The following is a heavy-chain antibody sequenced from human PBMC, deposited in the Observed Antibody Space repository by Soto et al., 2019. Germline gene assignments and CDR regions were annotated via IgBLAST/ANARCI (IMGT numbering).Heavy chain of an antibody. D-gene: IGHD3-10*02. CDR3: ATRTKWSGYYYYGMDV. V-gene: IGHV1-24*01. J-gene: IGHJ6*02. CDR1: GYTLTELS. CDR2: FDPEDGET. Sequence: ASVKVSCKVSGYTLTELSMHWVRQAPGKGLEWMGGFDPEDGETIYAQKFQGRVTMTEDTSTDTAYMELSSLRSEDTAVYYCATRTKWSGYYYYGMDVWGQGTTVTVSS.